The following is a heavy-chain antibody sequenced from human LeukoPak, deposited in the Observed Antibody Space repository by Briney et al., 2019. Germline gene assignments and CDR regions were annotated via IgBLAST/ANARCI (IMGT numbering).Heavy chain of an antibody. D-gene: IGHD6-13*01. Sequence: VASVKVSCKASGYTFTGYYMHWVRQAPGQGLEWMGWINPNSGGTNYAQKFQGRVTMTRDTSISTAYMELSRLRSDDTAVYYCARERGFSSSWYSDYWGQGTLVTVSS. CDR2: INPNSGGT. J-gene: IGHJ4*02. CDR3: ARERGFSSSWYSDY. CDR1: GYTFTGYY. V-gene: IGHV1-2*02.